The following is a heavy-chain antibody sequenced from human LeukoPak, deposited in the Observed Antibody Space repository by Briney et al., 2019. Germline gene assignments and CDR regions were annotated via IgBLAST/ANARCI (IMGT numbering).Heavy chain of an antibody. J-gene: IGHJ4*02. Sequence: GGSLRLSCAASGFTFSTYNMNWVRQAPGKRLEWVSSISSSSSYIYYADSVKGRFTISRDNAKNSLYLQMNSLRAEDTAVYYCAKWGDHGGFDYWGQGTLVTVSS. V-gene: IGHV3-21*01. CDR1: GFTFSTYN. CDR3: AKWGDHGGFDY. D-gene: IGHD3-16*01. CDR2: ISSSSSYI.